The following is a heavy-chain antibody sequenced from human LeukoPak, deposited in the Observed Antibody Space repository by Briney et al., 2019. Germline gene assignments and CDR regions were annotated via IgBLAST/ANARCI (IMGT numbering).Heavy chain of an antibody. D-gene: IGHD2-15*01. CDR3: AKQLGYCSGGSCYSDY. Sequence: GGSLRLSCAASGFTFSSYAMSWVRQAPGKGMEWVSAISGSGGSTYYADSVKGRFTLSRDNSKNTLYLQMNSLRAEDTAVYYCAKQLGYCSGGSCYSDYWGQGTLVTVSS. J-gene: IGHJ4*02. CDR1: GFTFSSYA. CDR2: ISGSGGST. V-gene: IGHV3-23*01.